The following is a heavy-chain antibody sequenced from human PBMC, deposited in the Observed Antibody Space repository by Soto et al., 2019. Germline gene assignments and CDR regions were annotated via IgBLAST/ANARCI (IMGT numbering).Heavy chain of an antibody. CDR1: GGSFSDAF. Sequence: QVHLQQWGAGLLKPSGTLSLTCAVSGGSFSDAFWSWVRQSPGRGLEWIGEVFHTGNTNYNPSLKRRVTLSVDTAKNQFSLRLTSVTAADSAVYYCARAPRELLAEGPLFLYYSCGLDVWGQGTTVTVSS. D-gene: IGHD1-7*01. CDR3: ARAPRELLAEGPLFLYYSCGLDV. V-gene: IGHV4-34*12. CDR2: VFHTGNT. J-gene: IGHJ6*02.